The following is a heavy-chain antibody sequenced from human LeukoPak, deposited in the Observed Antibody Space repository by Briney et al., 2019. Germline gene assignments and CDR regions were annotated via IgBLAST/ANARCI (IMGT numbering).Heavy chain of an antibody. J-gene: IGHJ6*03. CDR3: ARRVVYGSGSYGHYYYYYYMDV. Sequence: ASVKVSCKASGYTFTSYAMHWVRQAPGQRLEWMGWINAGNGNTKYSQEFQGRVTITRDTSASTAYMELSRLRSDDTAVYYCARRVVYGSGSYGHYYYYYYMDVWGKGTTVTISS. CDR2: INAGNGNT. CDR1: GYTFTSYA. V-gene: IGHV1-3*01. D-gene: IGHD3-10*01.